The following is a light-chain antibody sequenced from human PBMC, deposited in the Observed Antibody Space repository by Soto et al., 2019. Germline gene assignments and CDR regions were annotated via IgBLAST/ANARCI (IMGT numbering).Light chain of an antibody. Sequence: QSALTQPASVSGSPGQSITMCCTGTSSDVGYYNYVSWYQLHPGKAPKLMIYDVSNRPSGISNRFSGSKSGNAASLTISGLQAEDEADYYCSSYTGSNTYVFGTGTKVTV. V-gene: IGLV2-14*03. CDR2: DVS. CDR1: SSDVGYYNY. J-gene: IGLJ1*01. CDR3: SSYTGSNTYV.